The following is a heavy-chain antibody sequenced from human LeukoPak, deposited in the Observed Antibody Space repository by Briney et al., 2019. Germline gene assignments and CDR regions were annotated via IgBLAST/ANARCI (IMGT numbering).Heavy chain of an antibody. V-gene: IGHV3-9*03. CDR1: GFTFDDYA. D-gene: IGHD3-9*01. J-gene: IGHJ4*02. Sequence: GRSLRLSCAASGFTFDDYAMHWVRQAPGKGLEWVSGISWNSGSIGYADSVKGRFTISRDNAKNSLYLQMNSLRAEDMALYYCAKASRDDILTGYYDYWGQGTLVTVSS. CDR2: ISWNSGSI. CDR3: AKASRDDILTGYYDY.